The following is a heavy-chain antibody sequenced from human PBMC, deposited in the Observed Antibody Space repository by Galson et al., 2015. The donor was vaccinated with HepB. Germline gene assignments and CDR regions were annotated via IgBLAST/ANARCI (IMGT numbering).Heavy chain of an antibody. CDR1: GFTFSSYW. Sequence: SLRLSCAASGFTFSSYWMSWVRQAPGKGLEWVANIKQDGSEKYYVDSVKGRFTISRDNAKNSLYLQMNSLRAEDTAVYYCARESTQLWFGELSLDYWGQGTLVTVSS. CDR2: IKQDGSEK. J-gene: IGHJ4*02. V-gene: IGHV3-7*03. D-gene: IGHD3-10*01. CDR3: ARESTQLWFGELSLDY.